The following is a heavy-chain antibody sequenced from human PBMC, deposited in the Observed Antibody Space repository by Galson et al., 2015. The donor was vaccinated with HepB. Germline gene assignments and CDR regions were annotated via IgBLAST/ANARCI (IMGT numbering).Heavy chain of an antibody. V-gene: IGHV1-18*04. CDR2: ISAYNGNT. CDR1: GYTFTSYG. CDR3: ARVEALVVSDYYTYDY. Sequence: SVKVSCKASGYTFTSYGISWVRQAPGQGLEWMGWISAYNGNTNYAQKLQGRVTMTTDTSTSTAYMELRSLRSDDTAVYYCARVEALVVSDYYTYDYWGQGTLVTVSS. D-gene: IGHD3-22*01. J-gene: IGHJ4*02.